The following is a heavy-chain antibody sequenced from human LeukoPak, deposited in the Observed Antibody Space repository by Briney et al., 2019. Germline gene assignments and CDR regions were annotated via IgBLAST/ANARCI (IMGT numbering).Heavy chain of an antibody. Sequence: ASVKVSCKASGYTFTSYGISWVRQAPGQGLEWMGWISAYNGNTNYAQKLQGRVTMTTDTSTSTAYMDLRSLRSDDTAVYYCARDLEDIVVVPAAYTFDYWGQGTLVTVSS. CDR2: ISAYNGNT. D-gene: IGHD2-2*01. CDR1: GYTFTSYG. J-gene: IGHJ4*02. CDR3: ARDLEDIVVVPAAYTFDY. V-gene: IGHV1-18*01.